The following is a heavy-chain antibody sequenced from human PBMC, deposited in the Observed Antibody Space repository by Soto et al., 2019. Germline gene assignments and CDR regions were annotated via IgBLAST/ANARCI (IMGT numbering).Heavy chain of an antibody. CDR2: IWYEGSNK. CDR1: RFTFIRYC. Sequence: PGGSLRLSCATSRFTFIRYCMHWVHQAQGKGLEGVAVIWYEGSNKYYADSVKGRFTISRYNSKNTLYLQMNSRRAEDTAVYYCARESRQYYPSSGYYYELPYCGQG. J-gene: IGHJ4*02. V-gene: IGHV3-33*01. D-gene: IGHD3-22*01. CDR3: ARESRQYYPSSGYYYELPY.